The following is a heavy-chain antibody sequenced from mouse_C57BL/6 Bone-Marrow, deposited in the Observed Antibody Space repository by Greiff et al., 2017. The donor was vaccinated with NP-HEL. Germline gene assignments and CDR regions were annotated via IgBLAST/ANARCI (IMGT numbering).Heavy chain of an antibody. D-gene: IGHD3-2*02. V-gene: IGHV1-42*01. CDR2: INPSTGGT. J-gene: IGHJ3*01. Sequence: VQLQQSGPELVKPGASVKISCKASGYSFTGYYMNWVKQSPEKSLEWIGEINPSTGGTTYNQKFKAKATLTVDKSSSTAYMQLKSLTSEDSAVYYCARRAAQAWFAYWGQGTLVTVSA. CDR1: GYSFTGYY. CDR3: ARRAAQAWFAY.